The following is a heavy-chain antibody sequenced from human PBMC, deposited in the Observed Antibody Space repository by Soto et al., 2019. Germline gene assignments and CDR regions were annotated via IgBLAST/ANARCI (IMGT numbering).Heavy chain of an antibody. Sequence: GGSLRLSCTASGFTFTDYSLNWVRQAPGKGLEWLSLISSTSRTIWYADSVRGRFTISRDNAKNSLDLQMNSLTDEDTAVYYCAREVDTAYYYGQAVWGQGTTVTVSS. CDR3: AREVDTAYYYGQAV. V-gene: IGHV3-48*02. J-gene: IGHJ6*02. CDR1: GFTFTDYS. D-gene: IGHD5-18*01. CDR2: ISSTSRTI.